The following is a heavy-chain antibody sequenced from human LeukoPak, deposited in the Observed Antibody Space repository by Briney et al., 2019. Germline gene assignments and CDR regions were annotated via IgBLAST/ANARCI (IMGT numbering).Heavy chain of an antibody. CDR1: GYTFTSYD. J-gene: IGHJ4*02. CDR2: MNPNSGNT. V-gene: IGHV1-8*01. D-gene: IGHD5-12*01. CDR3: ARRSSGYDGYYFDY. Sequence: EASVKVSCKASGYTFTSYDINWVRQATGQGLEWMRWMNPNSGNTGYAQKFQGRVTMTRNTSISTAYMELSSLRSEDTAVYYCARRSSGYDGYYFDYWGQGTLVTVSS.